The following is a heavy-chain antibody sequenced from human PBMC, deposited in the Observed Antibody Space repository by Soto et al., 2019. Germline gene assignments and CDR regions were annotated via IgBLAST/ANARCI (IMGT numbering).Heavy chain of an antibody. CDR2: ISWNSGSI. Sequence: GGSLRLSCAASGFTFDDYAMHWVRQAPGKGLEWVSGISWNSGSIGYADSVKGRFTISRDNAKNSLYLQMNSLRAEDTALYYCAKDISGGYVPGPYYYYGMDVWGQGTTVTSP. D-gene: IGHD5-12*01. J-gene: IGHJ6*02. V-gene: IGHV3-9*01. CDR1: GFTFDDYA. CDR3: AKDISGGYVPGPYYYYGMDV.